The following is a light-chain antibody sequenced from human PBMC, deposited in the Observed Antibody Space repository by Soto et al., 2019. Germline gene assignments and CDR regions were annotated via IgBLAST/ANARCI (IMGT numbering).Light chain of an antibody. V-gene: IGKV3-15*01. J-gene: IGKJ4*01. Sequence: EIVMTQSPATLSVSPGERATLSCRASQSVSSNFTWSQQKPGQAPRLLIYGASTMATGIPARFGGSGSGTEFTLTISSLQSEDFAVYYCQQYNNWPPLTFGGGTKVEIK. CDR1: QSVSSN. CDR2: GAS. CDR3: QQYNNWPPLT.